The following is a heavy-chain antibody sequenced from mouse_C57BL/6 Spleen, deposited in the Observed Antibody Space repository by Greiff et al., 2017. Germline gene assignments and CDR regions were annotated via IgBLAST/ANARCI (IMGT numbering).Heavy chain of an antibody. V-gene: IGHV1-50*01. Sequence: QVQLQQPGAELVKPGASVKLSCKASGYTFTSYWMQWVKQRPGQGLEWIGEIDPSDSYTNYNQKFQGKATLTVDTSSSTAYMQLSSLTSEDTAVYYCARRNSPGWGKGTTLTVSS. CDR2: IDPSDSYT. J-gene: IGHJ2*01. CDR3: ARRNSPG. CDR1: GYTFTSYW.